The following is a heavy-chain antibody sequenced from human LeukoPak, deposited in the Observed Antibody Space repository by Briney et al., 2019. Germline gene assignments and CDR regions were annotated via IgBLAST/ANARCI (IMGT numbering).Heavy chain of an antibody. J-gene: IGHJ4*02. D-gene: IGHD3-10*01. V-gene: IGHV3-7*01. CDR2: IKPDGSEK. CDR3: ARDRGSGSYYSQD. Sequence: PGGSLRLSCVASGFTFTNYWMNWVRQTPGKGLEWVANIKPDGSEKYYVDSVKGRFTISRDNAKNSLYLQMTSLRAEDTAVYYCARDRGSGSYYSQDWGQGTLVTVSS. CDR1: GFTFTNYW.